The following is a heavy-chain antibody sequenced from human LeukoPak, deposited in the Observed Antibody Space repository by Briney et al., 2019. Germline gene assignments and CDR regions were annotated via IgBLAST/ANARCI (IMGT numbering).Heavy chain of an antibody. J-gene: IGHJ6*03. CDR2: IWSDGNNR. CDR3: AKDPGASVSGFYMDV. V-gene: IGHV3-30*02. Sequence: PGGSLRLSCAASGFTFRNYGMHWVRQATGKGLEWVSFIWSDGNNRFYADSVKGRFTISRDNSKNMLYLQMDSLRPEDTAVYYCAKDPGASVSGFYMDVWGKGTTVIVS. CDR1: GFTFRNYG. D-gene: IGHD2-8*02.